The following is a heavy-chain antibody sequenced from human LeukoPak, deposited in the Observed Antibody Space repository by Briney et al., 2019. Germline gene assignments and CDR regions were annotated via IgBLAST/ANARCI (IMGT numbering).Heavy chain of an antibody. D-gene: IGHD2-2*01. CDR2: IYTSGST. CDR1: GGSISSYY. J-gene: IGHJ4*02. V-gene: IGHV4-4*07. Sequence: SETLSLTCTVSGGSISSYYWSWIRQPAGKGLEWIGRIYTSGSTNYNPSLKSRVTMSVDTSKNQFSLKLSSVTAADTAVYYCARDVPPYCSSTSCYADYWGQGTLVTVSS. CDR3: ARDVPPYCSSTSCYADY.